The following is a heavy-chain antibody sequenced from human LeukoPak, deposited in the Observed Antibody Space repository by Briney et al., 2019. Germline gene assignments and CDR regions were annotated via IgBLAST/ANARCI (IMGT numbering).Heavy chain of an antibody. CDR1: GYTFSIFG. CDR2: ISAYNGNT. CDR3: ARDLIVWLMRDDAFDI. D-gene: IGHD3-22*01. V-gene: IGHV1-18*01. Sequence: ASVKVSCKASGYTFSIFGTSWVRQAPGQGLEWMGWISAYNGNTNYAQKLQGRVTMTTDTSTSTAYMELRSLRSDDTAVYYCARDLIVWLMRDDAFDIWGQGTMVTVSS. J-gene: IGHJ3*02.